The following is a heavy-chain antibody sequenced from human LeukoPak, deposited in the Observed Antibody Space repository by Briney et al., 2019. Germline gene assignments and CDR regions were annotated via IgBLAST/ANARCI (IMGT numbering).Heavy chain of an antibody. D-gene: IGHD1-26*01. CDR2: INPSGGST. Sequence: GASVKVSCKASGYTFPSYYMHWVRQAPGQGLEWMGVINPSGGSTSYAQKFQGRVTMTRDTSTSTVYMELSSLRSEDTAVYYCATGPLGILFDYWGQGTLVTVSS. J-gene: IGHJ4*02. V-gene: IGHV1-46*01. CDR3: ATGPLGILFDY. CDR1: GYTFPSYY.